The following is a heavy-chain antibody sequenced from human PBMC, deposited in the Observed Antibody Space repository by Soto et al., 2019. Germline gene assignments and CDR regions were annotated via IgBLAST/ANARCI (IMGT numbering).Heavy chain of an antibody. CDR3: ARRPYYGSGNPLFDY. D-gene: IGHD3-10*01. CDR1: GYTCISYG. J-gene: IGHJ4*01. V-gene: IGHV1-18*01. CDR2: ISAYNGNT. Sequence: ASVKVSCKTSGYTCISYGISWVPHAPGQGFESIGWISAYNGNTKYAQNLQGRVTMITDTSTSTGYMEMRSLRSGDTAVYYYARRPYYGSGNPLFDYCG.